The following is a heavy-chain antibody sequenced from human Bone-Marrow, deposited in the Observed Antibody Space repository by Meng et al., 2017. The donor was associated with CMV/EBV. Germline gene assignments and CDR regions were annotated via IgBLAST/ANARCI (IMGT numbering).Heavy chain of an antibody. J-gene: IGHJ4*02. CDR2: INHSGST. V-gene: IGHV4-34*01. D-gene: IGHD3-3*01. CDR3: ARGRFRHTY. CDR1: GGSFSGYY. Sequence: SETLSLTCAVYGGSFSGYYWSWIRQPPGKGLEWIGEINHSGSTNYNPSLKSRLTISVDTSKNQFSLKLSSVTAADTAVYFHARGRFRHTYWGQGTLVTVSS.